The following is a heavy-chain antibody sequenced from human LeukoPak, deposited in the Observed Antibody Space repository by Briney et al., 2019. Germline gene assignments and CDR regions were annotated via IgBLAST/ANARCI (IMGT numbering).Heavy chain of an antibody. CDR2: ISAYNGNT. V-gene: IGHV1-18*01. CDR1: GYTFTSYA. J-gene: IGHJ4*02. CDR3: ARWRITPRPENFDF. Sequence: AASVKVSCKASGYTFTSYAMHWVRQAPGQRLEWMGWISAYNGNTNYAQKLQGRVTMTTDTSTSTAYMELRSLRSDDTAVYYCARWRITPRPENFDFWGQGTLVTVSS. D-gene: IGHD1-20*01.